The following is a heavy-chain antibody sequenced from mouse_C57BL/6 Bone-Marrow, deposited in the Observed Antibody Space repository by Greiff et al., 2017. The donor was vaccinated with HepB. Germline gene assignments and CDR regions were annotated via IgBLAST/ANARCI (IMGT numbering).Heavy chain of an antibody. CDR1: GYTFTSYW. V-gene: IGHV1-55*01. J-gene: IGHJ4*01. CDR2: IYPGSGST. Sequence: QVQLQQPGAELVKPGASVKMSCKASGYTFTSYWITWVKQRPGQGLEWIGDIYPGSGSTNYNEKFKSKATLTVDTSSSTAYMQLSSLTSEDSAVYYCASFITTVVPYAMDYWGQGTSVTVSS. D-gene: IGHD1-1*01. CDR3: ASFITTVVPYAMDY.